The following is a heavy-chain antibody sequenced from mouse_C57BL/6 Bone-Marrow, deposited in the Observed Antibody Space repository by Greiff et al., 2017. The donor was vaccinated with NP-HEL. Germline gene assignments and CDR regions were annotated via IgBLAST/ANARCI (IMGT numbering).Heavy chain of an antibody. CDR3: ARRTAGEDDLDY. CDR2: IYPGSGST. D-gene: IGHD4-1*01. Sequence: QVQLQQPGAELVRPGASVKMSCKASGYTFTSYWITWVKQRPGQGLEWIGEIYPGSGSTNYNEKFKSKATLTVDTSSSTAYMQLSSLTSEDSAVFDCARRTAGEDDLDYWGQGTTLTVSS. J-gene: IGHJ2*01. V-gene: IGHV1-55*01. CDR1: GYTFTSYW.